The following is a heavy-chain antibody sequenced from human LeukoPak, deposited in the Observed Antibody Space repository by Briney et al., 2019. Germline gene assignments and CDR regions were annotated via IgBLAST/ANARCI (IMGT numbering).Heavy chain of an antibody. D-gene: IGHD3-10*01. CDR2: INNDGSIT. Sequence: GGSLRLSCAVSGFSLRSYNMNLGRPAPGKGLVWVSHINNDGSITNYADSVKGRFTISRDNAKNTLYLQMNSLRAEDTAVYYCAKDLHYGSADYWGQGTLVTVSS. CDR3: AKDLHYGSADY. CDR1: GFSLRSYN. J-gene: IGHJ4*02. V-gene: IGHV3-74*01.